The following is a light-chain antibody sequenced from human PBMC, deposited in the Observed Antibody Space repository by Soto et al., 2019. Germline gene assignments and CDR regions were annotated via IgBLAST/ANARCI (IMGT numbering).Light chain of an antibody. V-gene: IGLV1-47*01. CDR1: SSNIGSNY. CDR2: RNN. CDR3: AAWDYSLSGPV. Sequence: QSVLTQPPSASGTPGQRVTISCSGSSSNIGSNYVYWYQQLPGTAPKLLIYRNNQRPSGVPDRFSGSKSGTSASLAISGPRSEDEADYYCAAWDYSLSGPVFGGGTKLTVL. J-gene: IGLJ2*01.